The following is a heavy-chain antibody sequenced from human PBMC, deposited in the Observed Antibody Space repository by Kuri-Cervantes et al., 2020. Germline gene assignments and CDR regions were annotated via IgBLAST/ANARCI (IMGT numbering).Heavy chain of an antibody. CDR2: INRSGNT. Sequence: SQTLSLTCAVYGGSFSGYYWSWIRQPPGKGLEWIGEINRSGNTNYNPSLKSRVTISVDTSKIQISLKLSSVTAADTAVYYCASFGVAAAGTLAFDIWGQGTMVTVSS. D-gene: IGHD6-13*01. J-gene: IGHJ3*02. CDR3: ASFGVAAAGTLAFDI. V-gene: IGHV4-34*01. CDR1: GGSFSGYY.